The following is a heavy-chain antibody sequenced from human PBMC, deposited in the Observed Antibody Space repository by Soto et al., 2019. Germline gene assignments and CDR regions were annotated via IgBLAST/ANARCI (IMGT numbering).Heavy chain of an antibody. Sequence: QVPLVQSGAEVKKPGSSVKVSCKASGGTFSSYAISWVRQAPGQGLEWMGGIIPIFGTANYAQKFQGRVTITADESTSTAYMELSSLRSEDTAVYYCARDRDYYDSSGYSSNAFDIWGQGTMVTVSS. J-gene: IGHJ3*02. CDR3: ARDRDYYDSSGYSSNAFDI. V-gene: IGHV1-69*01. CDR2: IIPIFGTA. CDR1: GGTFSSYA. D-gene: IGHD3-22*01.